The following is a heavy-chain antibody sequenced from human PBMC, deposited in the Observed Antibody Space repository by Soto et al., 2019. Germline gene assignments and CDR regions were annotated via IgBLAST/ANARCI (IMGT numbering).Heavy chain of an antibody. CDR2: TYYRSKWYN. J-gene: IGHJ6*02. V-gene: IGHV6-1*01. CDR1: GDSVSSNSAA. CDR3: ARDRSSSRDWYYYGMDV. D-gene: IGHD6-13*01. Sequence: SQTLSLTCAISGDSVSSNSAAWNWIRQSPSRGLEWLGRTYYRSKWYNDYAVSVKSRITINPDTSKNQFSLQLNYVTPEDTAVYYCARDRSSSRDWYYYGMDVWGQGTTVTVSS.